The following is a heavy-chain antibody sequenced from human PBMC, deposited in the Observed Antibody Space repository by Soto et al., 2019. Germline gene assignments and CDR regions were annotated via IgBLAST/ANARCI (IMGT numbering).Heavy chain of an antibody. CDR2: IYISGTT. V-gene: IGHV4-4*07. D-gene: IGHD2-15*01. CDR1: GGSMNAHF. Sequence: SETLSLTCTVSGGSMNAHFWSWIRQSAGKGLEWIGHIYISGTTMYNPSLKSRVTMSVDTPKNQLSLTLTSVTAADTAVYYCARINGGSPDFWGQGTLVTVSS. J-gene: IGHJ4*02. CDR3: ARINGGSPDF.